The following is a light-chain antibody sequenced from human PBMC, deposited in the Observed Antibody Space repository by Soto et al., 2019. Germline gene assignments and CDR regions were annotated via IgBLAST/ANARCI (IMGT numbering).Light chain of an antibody. Sequence: EIVLTQSPAILSVSPGERATLSCRASQSISRSLAWYQQKPDQAPRLLISDASTRATGIPARFSGSGSGTEFTLTISSLQSEDFELYYCHQYNSWPPGTFGQGTKVEIK. CDR1: QSISRS. CDR2: DAS. V-gene: IGKV3-15*01. CDR3: HQYNSWPPGT. J-gene: IGKJ2*01.